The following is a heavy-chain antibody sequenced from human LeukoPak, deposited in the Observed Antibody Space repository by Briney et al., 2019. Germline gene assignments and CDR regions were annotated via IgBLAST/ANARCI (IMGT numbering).Heavy chain of an antibody. CDR3: AREARGYSYGSGIHY. Sequence: SETLSLTCAVYGGSFSGYYWSWIRQPPGKGLEWIGEINHSGSTNYNPSLKSRVTISVDTSKNQFSLKLSSVTAADTAVYYCAREARGYSYGSGIHYWGQGTLVTVSS. D-gene: IGHD5-18*01. V-gene: IGHV4-34*01. CDR1: GGSFSGYY. CDR2: INHSGST. J-gene: IGHJ4*02.